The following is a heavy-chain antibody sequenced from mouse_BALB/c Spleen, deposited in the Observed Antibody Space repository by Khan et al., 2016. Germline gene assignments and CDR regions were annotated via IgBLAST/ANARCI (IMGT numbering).Heavy chain of an antibody. J-gene: IGHJ3*01. CDR1: GFTFSDYY. Sequence: EVELVESGGGLVKPGGSLKLSCAASGFTFSDYYMYWVRQTPEKRLEWVATISDGGSYTYYPDRVTGRFTISRDNAKNNLYLQMSSLKSEDTAMYYCARDDRWFAYWGQGTLVTVSA. V-gene: IGHV5-4*02. CDR2: ISDGGSYT. CDR3: ARDDRWFAY. D-gene: IGHD2-14*01.